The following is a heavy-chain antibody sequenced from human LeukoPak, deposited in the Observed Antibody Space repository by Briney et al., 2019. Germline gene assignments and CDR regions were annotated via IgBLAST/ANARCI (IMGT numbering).Heavy chain of an antibody. V-gene: IGHV3-30*01. CDR2: ISYDGSNK. D-gene: IGHD3-10*01. J-gene: IGHJ4*02. Sequence: PGSSLRLSCAPSGFTFSSYAMHWVRQAPGKGLEWVAVISYDGSNKYYADSVKGRFTISRDNSKNTLYLQMNSLRAEDTAVYYCARTVGVRGIGGFDYWGQGTLVTVSS. CDR3: ARTVGVRGIGGFDY. CDR1: GFTFSSYA.